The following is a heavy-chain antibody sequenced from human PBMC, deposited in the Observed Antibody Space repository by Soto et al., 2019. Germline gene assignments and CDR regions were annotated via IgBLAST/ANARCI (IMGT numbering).Heavy chain of an antibody. CDR1: GGTFSSYT. Sequence: QVQLVQSGAEVKKPGSSVKVSCKASGGTFSSYTISWVRQAPGQGLEWMGRIIPILGIANYAQKFQGRVTITADKSPSTAYMELSSLRSEDTAVYYCARRYCSGGSCYDPDAFDIWGQGTMVTVSS. D-gene: IGHD2-15*01. CDR3: ARRYCSGGSCYDPDAFDI. CDR2: IIPILGIA. J-gene: IGHJ3*02. V-gene: IGHV1-69*02.